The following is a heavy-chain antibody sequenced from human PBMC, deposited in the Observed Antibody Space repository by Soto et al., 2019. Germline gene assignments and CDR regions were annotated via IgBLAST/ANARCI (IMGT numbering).Heavy chain of an antibody. J-gene: IGHJ4*02. CDR2: IYDGGTT. Sequence: QVQLQESGPRLVSPSQTLSLTCTVSGGSISSAAYCWSWIRHSPDKGLEWIGHIYDGGTTYSSPSLKGRVTISADTSETQFSLKLSSVSAADTAVYYCARGPSGDKIDYWGQGIQVTVSS. D-gene: IGHD7-27*01. CDR3: ARGPSGDKIDY. V-gene: IGHV4-30-4*01. CDR1: GGSISSAAYC.